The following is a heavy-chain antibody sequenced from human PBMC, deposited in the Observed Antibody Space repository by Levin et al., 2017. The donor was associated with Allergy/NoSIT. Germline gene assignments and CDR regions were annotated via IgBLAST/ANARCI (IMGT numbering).Heavy chain of an antibody. CDR2: IYYSGTT. J-gene: IGHJ4*02. Sequence: SETLSLTCTVSGDSISSSSFFWGWIRQPPGKGLEWIGSIYYSGTTFYNPSLKSRVTISVDTSKNQFSLKLSSVTAADTAVYYCASPRSSGNYYYWGQGSLVTVSS. V-gene: IGHV4-39*01. CDR1: GDSISSSSFF. CDR3: ASPRSSGNYYY. D-gene: IGHD1-26*01.